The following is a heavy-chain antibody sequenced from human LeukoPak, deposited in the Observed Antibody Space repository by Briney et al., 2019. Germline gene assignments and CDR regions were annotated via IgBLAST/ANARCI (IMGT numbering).Heavy chain of an antibody. V-gene: IGHV4-39*01. CDR1: GGSISSSSYP. J-gene: IGHJ4*02. CDR2: IYYSGST. D-gene: IGHD3-3*01. Sequence: PSETLSLTCTVSGGSISSSSYPWGWIRQPPGKGLEWIGSIYYSGSTYYNPSLKSRVTISVDTSKNQFSLKLSSVTAADTAVYYCARHRLDRYYDFWSGYSGAALDYWGQGTLVTVSS. CDR3: ARHRLDRYYDFWSGYSGAALDY.